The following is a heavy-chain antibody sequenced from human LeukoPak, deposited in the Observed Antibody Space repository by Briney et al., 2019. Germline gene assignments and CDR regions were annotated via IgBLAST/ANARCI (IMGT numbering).Heavy chain of an antibody. J-gene: IGHJ4*02. D-gene: IGHD3-10*01. CDR3: ARAPNPYGSGSYYNY. Sequence: PGGSLRLSCAASGFTFSSYSMNWVRQAPGKGREWVSSISSSSSYIYYADSVKGRFTISRDNAKNSLYLQMNSLRAEDTAVYYCARAPNPYGSGSYYNYWGQGTLVTVSS. CDR2: ISSSSSYI. V-gene: IGHV3-21*01. CDR1: GFTFSSYS.